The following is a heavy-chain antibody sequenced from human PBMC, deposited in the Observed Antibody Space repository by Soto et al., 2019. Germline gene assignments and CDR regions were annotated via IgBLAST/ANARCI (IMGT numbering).Heavy chain of an antibody. CDR3: AKGGPTFLNWFGP. CDR2: ISNSGHSA. J-gene: IGHJ5*02. CDR1: GFTFSSYA. Sequence: PGGSLRLSCAASGFTFSSYAMNWVRQAPGKGLEWISVISNSGHSAYYADSVKGRFTISRDNSKNTLYPQIKSLRAEDTAAYYCAKGGPTFLNWFGPWGQGTLVTVSS. V-gene: IGHV3-23*01. D-gene: IGHD5-12*01.